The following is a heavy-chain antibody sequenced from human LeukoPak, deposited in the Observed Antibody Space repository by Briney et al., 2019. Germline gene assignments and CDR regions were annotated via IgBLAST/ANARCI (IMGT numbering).Heavy chain of an antibody. CDR1: GFSLTTYG. D-gene: IGHD3-10*01. CDR2: IWYDGSRK. J-gene: IGHJ4*02. V-gene: IGHV3-33*01. Sequence: GRSLRLSCAASGFSLTTYGTHWLRQAPGKGLEWVAVIWYDGSRKFYGDSVKGRFAVSRDTSENTMYLQMNTLRVDDTAVYYCARDGGSGIDYWGQGTLVTVSS. CDR3: ARDGGSGIDY.